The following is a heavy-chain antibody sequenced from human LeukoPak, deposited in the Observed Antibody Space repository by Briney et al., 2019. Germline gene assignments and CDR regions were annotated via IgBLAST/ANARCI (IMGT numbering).Heavy chain of an antibody. D-gene: IGHD2-2*01. Sequence: SETLSLTCAVYGGSFSGYYWSWIRQPPGKGLEWIGEINHSGSTNYNPSLKSRVTISVDTSKNQFSLKLSSVTAADTAVYYCASPGYCSSTSCYGWFDPWGQGTLVTVSS. CDR1: GGSFSGYY. V-gene: IGHV4-34*01. CDR2: INHSGST. J-gene: IGHJ5*02. CDR3: ASPGYCSSTSCYGWFDP.